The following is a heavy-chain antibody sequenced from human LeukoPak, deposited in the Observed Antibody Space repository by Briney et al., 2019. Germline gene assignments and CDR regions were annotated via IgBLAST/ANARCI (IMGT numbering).Heavy chain of an antibody. CDR2: VIPIFGTA. CDR1: GGTFSSYA. V-gene: IGHV1-69*05. Sequence: GSSVKVSCKASGGTFSSYAISWVRQAPGQGLEWMGGVIPIFGTANYAQKFQGRVTITTDESTSTAYKELSSLRSEDTAVYYCAGNYAAVYGTQYFQHWGQGTLVTVSS. D-gene: IGHD4-11*01. J-gene: IGHJ1*01. CDR3: AGNYAAVYGTQYFQH.